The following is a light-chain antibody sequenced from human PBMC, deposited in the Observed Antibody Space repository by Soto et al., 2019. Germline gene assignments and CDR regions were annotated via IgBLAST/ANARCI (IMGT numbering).Light chain of an antibody. CDR3: QQSYSTSIT. CDR2: AAF. CDR1: QSISND. V-gene: IGKV1-39*01. Sequence: DIQMTQSPSSLSASVGDRVTITCRANQSISNDLNWDQQKPGRATNLLIYAAFSLQSGVPSRFSGSGSGTHFTLTISRLQPEDFSTYFCQQSYSTSITFGQGTRLEIK. J-gene: IGKJ5*01.